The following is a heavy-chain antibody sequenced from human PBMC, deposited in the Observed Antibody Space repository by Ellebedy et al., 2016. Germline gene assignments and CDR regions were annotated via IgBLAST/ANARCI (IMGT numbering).Heavy chain of an antibody. Sequence: GGSLRLSCAASGFTFSSYAMSWVRQAPGKGLEWVSAISGSGGSTYYADSVKGRFTISRDNSKNTLYLQMNSLRAEDTAVYYCAKDYCGGDCPYYYYYGMDVWGQGTTVTVSS. CDR1: GFTFSSYA. CDR2: ISGSGGST. J-gene: IGHJ6*02. CDR3: AKDYCGGDCPYYYYYGMDV. D-gene: IGHD2-21*02. V-gene: IGHV3-23*01.